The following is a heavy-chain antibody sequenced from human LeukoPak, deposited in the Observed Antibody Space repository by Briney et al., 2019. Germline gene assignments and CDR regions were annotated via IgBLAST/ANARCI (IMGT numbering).Heavy chain of an antibody. CDR1: GFTFSDYG. V-gene: IGHV3-30*18. Sequence: GGSLRLSCAASGFTFSDYGMHWVRQAPGKGLEWVAVISYHGSDKYYVDSVKGRFTISRDNSKNTLYLQMNSLRAEDTAVYYCANSDTTGYYDYWGQGTLVTVSS. J-gene: IGHJ4*02. CDR3: ANSDTTGYYDY. CDR2: ISYHGSDK. D-gene: IGHD3-22*01.